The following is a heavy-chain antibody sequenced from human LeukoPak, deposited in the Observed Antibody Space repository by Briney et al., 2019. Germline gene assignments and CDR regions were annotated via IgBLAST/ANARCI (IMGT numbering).Heavy chain of an antibody. Sequence: PGGSLRLSCAASGFTFSSYEMNWVRQAPGKGLEWVSYISSSGSTIYYADSVKGRFTISRDNAKNSLYLQMNSLRAEDMALYYCAGWDHPRGAFDIWGQGTMVTVSS. CDR1: GFTFSSYE. CDR3: AGWDHPRGAFDI. CDR2: ISSSGSTI. D-gene: IGHD1-26*01. V-gene: IGHV3-48*03. J-gene: IGHJ3*02.